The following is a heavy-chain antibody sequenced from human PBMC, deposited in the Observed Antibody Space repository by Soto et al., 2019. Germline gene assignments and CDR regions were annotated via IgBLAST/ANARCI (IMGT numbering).Heavy chain of an antibody. J-gene: IGHJ4*02. D-gene: IGHD2-8*01. Sequence: ASETLSLTCTVSSGSISSTIYSWDWIRQPPGKGLEWIGYIYYSGSTNYNPSLKNRVTISVDTSKNQFSLKLSSVTAADTAVYYCARTYGGYYDFWGQGTLVTVSS. V-gene: IGHV4-61*05. CDR1: SGSISSTIYS. CDR2: IYYSGST. CDR3: ARTYGGYYDF.